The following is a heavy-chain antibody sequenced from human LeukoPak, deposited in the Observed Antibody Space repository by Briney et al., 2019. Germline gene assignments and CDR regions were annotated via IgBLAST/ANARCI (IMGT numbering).Heavy chain of an antibody. J-gene: IGHJ4*02. V-gene: IGHV3-72*01. CDR1: GYTFSDHY. Sequence: GGFLRLSCAASGYTFSDHYIDWARQAPGKGLEWVGHTRNKANNYATEYAASVKGRFTISRDDSRNSVYLQMNSLKTEDTAVYYCTRWRSGTSDWGQGTLVTVSS. D-gene: IGHD4-23*01. CDR3: TRWRSGTSD. CDR2: TRNKANNYAT.